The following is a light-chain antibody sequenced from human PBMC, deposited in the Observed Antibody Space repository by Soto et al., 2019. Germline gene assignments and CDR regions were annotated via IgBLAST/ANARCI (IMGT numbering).Light chain of an antibody. J-gene: IGKJ1*01. V-gene: IGKV1-6*01. CDR2: AAS. CDR3: QQYNSYSWT. CDR1: QGIGND. Sequence: AIQLTHSPASLSASVGDRVTISFLASQGIGNDLAWYQQKPGKAPRLLIFAASNLQSGVPSRFSGSGSGTDFTLTISRLQPEDFATYYCQQYNSYSWTFGQGTKVDIK.